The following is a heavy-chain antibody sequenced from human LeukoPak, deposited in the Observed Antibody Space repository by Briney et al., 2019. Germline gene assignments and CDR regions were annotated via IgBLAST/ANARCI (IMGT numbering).Heavy chain of an antibody. CDR1: GYTFTGYY. D-gene: IGHD1-26*01. J-gene: IGHJ4*02. CDR2: INPNNGAT. V-gene: IGHV1-2*06. CDR3: TRESGSYHGNDY. Sequence: ASVKVSCKASGYTFTGYYMHWVRQAPGQGLEWMGRINPNNGATNYAQKLQGRVTITGDTSISTAYMELSSLRSDDTAVYYCTRESGSYHGNDYWVQGTLVTVSS.